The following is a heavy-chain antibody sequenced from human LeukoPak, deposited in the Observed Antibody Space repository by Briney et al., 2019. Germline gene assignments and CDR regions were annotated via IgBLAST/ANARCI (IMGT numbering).Heavy chain of an antibody. D-gene: IGHD5-12*01. Sequence: ASVKVSCKASGYTFTNYAISWVRQAPGQGLEWVGCISAYNGNTNYAQKLQGRVTMTTDTSTSTAYMDLRSLRSDDTAVYYCARVRNSGFRYVDSWGQGTLVTVSS. CDR3: ARVRNSGFRYVDS. CDR2: ISAYNGNT. CDR1: GYTFTNYA. V-gene: IGHV1-18*01. J-gene: IGHJ4*02.